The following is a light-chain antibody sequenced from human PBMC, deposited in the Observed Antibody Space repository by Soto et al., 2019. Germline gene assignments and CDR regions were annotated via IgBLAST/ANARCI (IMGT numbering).Light chain of an antibody. CDR1: RSVSSY. J-gene: IGKJ1*01. Sequence: EIVLTHSPATLSAFPFYIVTLSFRASRSVSSYLAWYQQKPGQAPRLLIYDASNRPTDIPARFSGSGSGTDFTLTISSLEPEDFAVYYCQQRSNWKFGQGTKVDIK. V-gene: IGKV3-11*01. CDR3: QQRSNWK. CDR2: DAS.